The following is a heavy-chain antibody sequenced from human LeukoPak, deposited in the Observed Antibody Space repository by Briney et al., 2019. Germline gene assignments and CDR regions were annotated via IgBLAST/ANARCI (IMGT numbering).Heavy chain of an antibody. CDR3: ARDGDDSSGTTIGGAFDI. CDR2: IIPIFGTA. D-gene: IGHD3-22*01. Sequence: ASVKVSCKASGGTFSSYAISWVRQAPGQGLEWMGGIIPIFGTANYAQKFQGRVTITADESTSTAYMELSSLRSEDTAVYYCARDGDDSSGTTIGGAFDIWGQGTMVTVSS. V-gene: IGHV1-69*13. J-gene: IGHJ3*02. CDR1: GGTFSSYA.